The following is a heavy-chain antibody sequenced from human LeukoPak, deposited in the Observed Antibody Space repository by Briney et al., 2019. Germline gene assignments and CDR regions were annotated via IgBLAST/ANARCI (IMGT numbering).Heavy chain of an antibody. D-gene: IGHD2-2*01. CDR1: GFTFSSYA. J-gene: IGHJ5*02. CDR3: ARDGPRYQLLSSWFDP. Sequence: GGSLRLSCAASGFTFSSYAMHWVRQAPGKGLEWVAVISYDGSNKYYADSVKGRFTISRDNSKNTLYLQMNSLRAEDTAVYYCARDGPRYQLLSSWFDPWGQGTLVTVSS. V-gene: IGHV3-30*04. CDR2: ISYDGSNK.